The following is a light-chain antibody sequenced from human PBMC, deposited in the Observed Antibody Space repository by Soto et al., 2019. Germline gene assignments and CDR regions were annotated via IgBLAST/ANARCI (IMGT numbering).Light chain of an antibody. CDR2: GAS. V-gene: IGKV3D-20*02. J-gene: IGKJ4*01. CDR3: QHRKNWPLT. CDR1: QTVSSSY. Sequence: EIVLTQSPGTLSLSPGERAALSCRASQTVSSSYLAWYKQKPGQSPRLLSYGASSRATGIPARFSGSGSGTDFTLTISSLEPEDFEVYYCQHRKNWPLTFGGGTKVDIK.